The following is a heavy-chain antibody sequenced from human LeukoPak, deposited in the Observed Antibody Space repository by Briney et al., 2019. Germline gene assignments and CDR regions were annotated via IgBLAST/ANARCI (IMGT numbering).Heavy chain of an antibody. J-gene: IGHJ4*02. CDR3: ASIPYSNSPNPSY. V-gene: IGHV4-31*03. CDR1: GGSISSGGYY. CDR2: MYHGGTT. D-gene: IGHD6-6*01. Sequence: PSQTLSLTCTVSGGSISSGGYYWSWIRQHPGKGLEWIGYMYHGGTTYYNPSLKSRVTISVDTSKNQFSLKLSSVTAADTAVYYCASIPYSNSPNPSYWGQGTLVTVSS.